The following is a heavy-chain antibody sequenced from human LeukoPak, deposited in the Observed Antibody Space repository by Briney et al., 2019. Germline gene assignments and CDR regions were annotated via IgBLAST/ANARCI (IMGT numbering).Heavy chain of an antibody. V-gene: IGHV3-23*01. CDR3: ARNSSGFKLGDAFDI. CDR1: GFTFSTYT. D-gene: IGHD3-22*01. CDR2: INGGAYST. J-gene: IGHJ3*02. Sequence: GGSLRLSCAASGFTFSTYTMNWVRQAPGKGLEWISAINGGAYSTSYADSVKGRFTISRDNSKNTLYLQMNSLRAEDTAVYYCARNSSGFKLGDAFDIWGQGTLVTVSS.